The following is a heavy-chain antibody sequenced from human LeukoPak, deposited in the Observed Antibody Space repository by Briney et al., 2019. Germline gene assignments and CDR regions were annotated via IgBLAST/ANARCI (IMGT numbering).Heavy chain of an antibody. Sequence: PGGSLRLSCAASGFTFSSYAMSWVRQAPGKGLEWVSGISGSGGATYYADSVKGRFTISRDNSENTVYLQMNSLRVEDTAIYYCAKDRSSGGSCYNYWGRGTQVTVSS. CDR3: AKDRSSGGSCYNY. CDR1: GFTFSSYA. J-gene: IGHJ4*02. V-gene: IGHV3-23*01. CDR2: ISGSGGAT. D-gene: IGHD2-15*01.